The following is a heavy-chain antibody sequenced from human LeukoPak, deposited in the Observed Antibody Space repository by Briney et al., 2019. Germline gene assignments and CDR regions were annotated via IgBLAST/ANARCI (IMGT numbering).Heavy chain of an antibody. D-gene: IGHD3-22*01. Sequence: GGSMKVSCKASGYTFTSYGISWVRQAPGQGLEWMGWISAYNGNTNYAQKLQGRVTMTTDTSTSTAYMELRSLRSDDTAVYYCARGLYCYDSSGSDDAFDIWGQGTMVTVSS. V-gene: IGHV1-18*01. CDR3: ARGLYCYDSSGSDDAFDI. CDR2: ISAYNGNT. J-gene: IGHJ3*02. CDR1: GYTFTSYG.